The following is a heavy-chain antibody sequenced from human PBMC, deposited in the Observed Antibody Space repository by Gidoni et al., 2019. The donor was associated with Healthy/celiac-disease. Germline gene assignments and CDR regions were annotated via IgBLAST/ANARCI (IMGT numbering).Heavy chain of an antibody. D-gene: IGHD5-18*01. CDR2: ISSRSSYI. CDR1: GFTFSSYS. V-gene: IGHV3-21*01. J-gene: IGHJ6*02. Sequence: EVQLVESGGGLVKPGGSLRLSCAASGFTFSSYSINWVRQAPGKGLEWVSSISSRSSYIYYADSVKGRFTISRDNAKNSLYLQMNSLRAEDTAVYYCARAGMDTAMVSGYYYGMDVWGQGTTVTVSS. CDR3: ARAGMDTAMVSGYYYGMDV.